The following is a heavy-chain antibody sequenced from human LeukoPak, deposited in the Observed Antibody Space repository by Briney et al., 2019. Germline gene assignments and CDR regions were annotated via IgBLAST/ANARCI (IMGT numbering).Heavy chain of an antibody. CDR2: ISGSGGST. CDR1: GFTFSSYA. J-gene: IGHJ3*02. CDR3: AKVRGSYSPTGAFDI. Sequence: GGSLRLSCAASGFTFSSYAMSWVRQAPGKGLEWVSGISGSGGSTYYADSVKGRFTISRDNSKNTLYLQMNSLRAEDAAVYYCAKVRGSYSPTGAFDIWGQGTMVTVSS. D-gene: IGHD1-26*01. V-gene: IGHV3-23*01.